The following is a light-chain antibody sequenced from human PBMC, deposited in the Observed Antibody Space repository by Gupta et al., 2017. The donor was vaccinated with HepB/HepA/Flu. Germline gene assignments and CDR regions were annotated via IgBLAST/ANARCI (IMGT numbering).Light chain of an antibody. CDR3: SSYTKSATVA. V-gene: IGLV2-14*03. CDR1: SSDVGAYNY. CDR2: DVS. Sequence: QSAMSQPASASGSPGPSLHISSPGTSSDVGAYNYVSWYRQYPGKAPKLMVYDVSNRPSGVSNRFSGSKSGSTASLTISWLQADDEAYYYCSSYTKSATVAFGGGTKLTVL. J-gene: IGLJ3*02.